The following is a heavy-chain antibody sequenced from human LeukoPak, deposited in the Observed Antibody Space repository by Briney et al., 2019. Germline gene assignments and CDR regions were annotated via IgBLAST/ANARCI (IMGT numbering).Heavy chain of an antibody. CDR2: ISSSGSTI. CDR1: GFTFSDYY. CDR3: ARTKLGDIVVVVAAALYYFDY. Sequence: GGSLRLSCAASGFTFSDYYMSWIRQAPGKGLEWVSYISSSGSTIYYADSVKGRFTISRDNAKNSLYLQMNSLRAEDTALYYCARTKLGDIVVVVAAALYYFDYWGQGTLVTVSS. J-gene: IGHJ4*02. V-gene: IGHV3-11*01. D-gene: IGHD2-15*01.